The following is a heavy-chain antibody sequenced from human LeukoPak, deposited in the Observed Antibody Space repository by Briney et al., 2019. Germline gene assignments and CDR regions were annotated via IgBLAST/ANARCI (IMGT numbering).Heavy chain of an antibody. CDR2: IYPGDSDT. CDR3: ARPHLYGSGSYYGAFNI. CDR1: GYSFSHYW. V-gene: IGHV5-51*01. D-gene: IGHD3-10*01. J-gene: IGHJ3*02. Sequence: GESLQISCKGSGYSFSHYWIGWVRQMPGKGLEWMGIIYPGDSDTRYSPSFQGQVTISADKSISTAYLQWSSLKASDTAMYYCARPHLYGSGSYYGAFNIWGQGTMVTVSS.